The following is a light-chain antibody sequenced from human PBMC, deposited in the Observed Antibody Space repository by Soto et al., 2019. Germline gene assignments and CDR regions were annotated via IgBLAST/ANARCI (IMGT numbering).Light chain of an antibody. CDR2: GAS. CDR1: QSVSSN. J-gene: IGKJ4*01. V-gene: IGKV3-15*01. CDR3: XQYNNWPPLT. Sequence: EIVMTQSPATLSVSPGERATLSCRASQSVSSNLAWYQQKPGQAPRLLIYGASTRASGIPARFSGSGSGTEFTLTITSLQSEDFAVYXCXQYNNWPPLTFGGGTKVEIK.